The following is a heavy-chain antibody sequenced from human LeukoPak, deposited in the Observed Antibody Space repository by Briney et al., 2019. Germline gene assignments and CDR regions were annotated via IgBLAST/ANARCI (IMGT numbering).Heavy chain of an antibody. CDR3: ARHRIAAAGTYFDY. CDR2: IYYSGMT. D-gene: IGHD6-13*01. J-gene: IGHJ4*02. Sequence: SETLSLTCTVSGGSVNSYYWSWIRQPPGKGLEWIGYIYYSGMTDYNPSLKSRVTISVDTSKNQFSLKLSSVTAADTAMYYCARHRIAAAGTYFDYWGQGTLVTVSS. CDR1: GGSVNSYY. V-gene: IGHV4-59*08.